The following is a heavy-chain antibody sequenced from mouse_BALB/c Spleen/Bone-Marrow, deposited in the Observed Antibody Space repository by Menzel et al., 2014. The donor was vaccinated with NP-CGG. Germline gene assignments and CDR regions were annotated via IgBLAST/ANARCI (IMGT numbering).Heavy chain of an antibody. D-gene: IGHD1-1*02. CDR3: ARDGNYAMDY. J-gene: IGHJ4*01. CDR1: GISITTGNYR. Sequence: VQLKQSGPGLVKPSQTVSLTCTVTGISITTGNYRWSWIRQFPGNKLEWIGNIYYSGTITHNPSLTSRTTITRDTSKNQFFLEMNSLTAEDTATYYCARDGNYAMDYWGQGTSVTVSS. V-gene: IGHV3-5*02. CDR2: IYYSGTI.